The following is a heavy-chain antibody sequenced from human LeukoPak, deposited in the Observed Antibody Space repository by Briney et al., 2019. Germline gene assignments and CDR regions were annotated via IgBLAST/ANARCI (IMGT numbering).Heavy chain of an antibody. Sequence: ASVKVSCKASGGTFSSYTISWVRQAPGQGLEWMGRIIPILGIANYAQKFQGRVTITENKPTSKANMKLSTLRSEATAVYNCARDLPTSSPRAENYWGQGTLVTVSS. CDR1: GGTFSSYT. V-gene: IGHV1-69*04. D-gene: IGHD6-6*01. CDR3: ARDLPTSSPRAENY. CDR2: IIPILGIA. J-gene: IGHJ4*02.